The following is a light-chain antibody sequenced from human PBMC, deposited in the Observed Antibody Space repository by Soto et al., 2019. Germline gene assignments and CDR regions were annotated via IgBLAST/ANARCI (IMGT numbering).Light chain of an antibody. V-gene: IGKV3-15*01. J-gene: IGKJ5*01. CDR3: KQYNQWPLT. CDR1: QTIYSN. Sequence: IQMTQSPATLSVSPGERATLSCRASQTIYSNVAWYQQRPGQAPRLLIYRASARATGIPARFSGSGSGTEFTLNIGSLQHEDFEVFYCKQYNQWPLTFGQGYAWRL. CDR2: RAS.